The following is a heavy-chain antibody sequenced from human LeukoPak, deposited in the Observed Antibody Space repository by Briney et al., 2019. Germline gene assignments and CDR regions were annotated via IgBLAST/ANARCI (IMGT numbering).Heavy chain of an antibody. CDR2: IYTSGST. V-gene: IGHV4-4*09. Sequence: PSETLSLTCTVSGGSISSYYWSWIRQPPGKGLEWIGYIYTSGSTNYNPSLKSRVTISVDTSKNQSSLKLSSVTAADTAVYYCARRYSGYEGWFDPWGQGTLVTVSS. D-gene: IGHD5-12*01. CDR3: ARRYSGYEGWFDP. CDR1: GGSISSYY. J-gene: IGHJ5*02.